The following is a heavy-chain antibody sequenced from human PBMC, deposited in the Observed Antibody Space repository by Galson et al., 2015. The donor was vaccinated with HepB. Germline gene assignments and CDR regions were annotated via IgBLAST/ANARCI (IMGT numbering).Heavy chain of an antibody. D-gene: IGHD1-7*01. V-gene: IGHV6-1*01. CDR3: AREEGNWNYRMTRWFDS. J-gene: IGHJ5*01. Sequence: CAISGDSVSSNSVVWNWIRQSPSRGLEWLGRTYYRSKWYNDYAVSVKSRITINPDTSKNQFSLQLNSVTPEDTAVYYCAREEGNWNYRMTRWFDSWGQGTLVTVSS. CDR1: GDSVSSNSVV. CDR2: TYYRSKWYN.